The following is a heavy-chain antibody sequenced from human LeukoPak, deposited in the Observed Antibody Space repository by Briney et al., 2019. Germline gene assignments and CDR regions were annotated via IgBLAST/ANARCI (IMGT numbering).Heavy chain of an antibody. CDR1: GFTFSSYA. CDR2: ISYDGNNQ. Sequence: GGSLRLSCAASGFTFSSYAMSWVRQAPGKGLEWVAFISYDGNNQYYADSVKGRFTISRDNSKNTLYLQMNNLRAEDTAIYYRARVGSRYCSGANCYDGFWGQGTLVSVSS. CDR3: ARVGSRYCSGANCYDGF. D-gene: IGHD2-15*01. V-gene: IGHV3-30-3*01. J-gene: IGHJ4*02.